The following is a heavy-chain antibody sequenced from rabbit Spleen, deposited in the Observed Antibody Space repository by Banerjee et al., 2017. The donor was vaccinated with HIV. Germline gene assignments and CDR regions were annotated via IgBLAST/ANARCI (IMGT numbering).Heavy chain of an antibody. D-gene: IGHD8-1*01. CDR1: GFDFTSYYM. V-gene: IGHV1S45*01. CDR2: IDPVFGSA. Sequence: QEQLKESGGGLVQPGGSLKLSCKASGFDFTSYYMSWVRQAPGKGLEWIGYIDPVFGSAYYASWAKGRFTISKTSSTAVTLQMTSLTAADTATYFCARVGNSDWDYFNLWGPGTLVTVS. J-gene: IGHJ4*01. CDR3: ARVGNSDWDYFNL.